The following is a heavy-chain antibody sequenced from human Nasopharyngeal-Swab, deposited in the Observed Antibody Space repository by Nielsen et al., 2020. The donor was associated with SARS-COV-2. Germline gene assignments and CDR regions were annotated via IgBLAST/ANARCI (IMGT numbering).Heavy chain of an antibody. D-gene: IGHD3-22*01. Sequence: GESLKISCAASDFTFSSYAMSWVRQAPGKGLEWVSVISVSGDRTYYADSVKGRFIISRDNSKNTLYLQMNSLRAEDTAVYYCAKDQTPTYYYDSSGLDYWGQGTLVTVSS. J-gene: IGHJ4*02. CDR1: DFTFSSYA. CDR3: AKDQTPTYYYDSSGLDY. CDR2: ISVSGDRT. V-gene: IGHV3-23*01.